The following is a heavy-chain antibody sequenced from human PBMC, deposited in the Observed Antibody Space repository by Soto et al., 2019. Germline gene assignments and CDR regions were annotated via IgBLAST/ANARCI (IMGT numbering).Heavy chain of an antibody. Sequence: EVQLFESGGGLVQPGGSLRLSCAASGFTFSSYAMSWVRQAPGKGLEWVSAISGSGGSTYYADSVKGRFTISRDNSKNTLYLQMNSLRAEDTAVYYCAKDWERCSSTSCYAGGYWGQGTLVTVSS. V-gene: IGHV3-23*01. CDR2: ISGSGGST. J-gene: IGHJ4*02. CDR3: AKDWERCSSTSCYAGGY. CDR1: GFTFSSYA. D-gene: IGHD2-2*01.